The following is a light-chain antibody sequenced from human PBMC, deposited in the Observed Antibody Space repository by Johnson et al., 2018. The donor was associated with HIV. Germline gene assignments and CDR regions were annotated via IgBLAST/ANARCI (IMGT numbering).Light chain of an antibody. CDR3: GAWDSTLRVYV. CDR1: SSNIGNNY. CDR2: ENN. J-gene: IGLJ1*01. V-gene: IGLV1-51*02. Sequence: QSVLTQPPSVSAAPGQKVTISCSGSSSNIGNNYVSWYQQLPGTAPKLLIYENNKRPSGIPDRFSGSKSDTSATLGITGLQTGDEADYYCGAWDSTLRVYVIGTGTKVTVL.